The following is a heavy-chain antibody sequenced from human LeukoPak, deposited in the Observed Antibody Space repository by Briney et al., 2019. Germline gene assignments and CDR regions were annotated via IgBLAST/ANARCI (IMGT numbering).Heavy chain of an antibody. D-gene: IGHD6-6*01. CDR1: GFTFISYW. J-gene: IGHJ4*02. CDR3: ARRRSSSSLIDY. Sequence: PGGSLRLSCAASGFTFISYWMHWVRQVAGEGRVWVSRIQRDGSTTTYADSVKGRFTISRDNAKNSLYLQMNSLRAAQTALYHCARRRSSSSLIDYWGQGTLVTASS. CDR2: IQRDGSTT. V-gene: IGHV3-74*01.